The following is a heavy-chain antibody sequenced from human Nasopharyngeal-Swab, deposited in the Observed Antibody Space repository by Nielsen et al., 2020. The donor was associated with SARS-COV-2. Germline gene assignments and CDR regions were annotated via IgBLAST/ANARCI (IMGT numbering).Heavy chain of an antibody. CDR2: INHSGST. CDR3: ARTRDLYYYDR. Sequence: SETLSLTCTVSGGSISSSSYYWNWFRQPPGKGLEWIGEINHSGSTNYNPSLKSRVTISVDTSKNQFSLKLSSVTAADTAVYYCARTRDLYYYDRWGQGTLVTVSS. D-gene: IGHD3-22*01. J-gene: IGHJ4*02. V-gene: IGHV4-39*07. CDR1: GGSISSSSYY.